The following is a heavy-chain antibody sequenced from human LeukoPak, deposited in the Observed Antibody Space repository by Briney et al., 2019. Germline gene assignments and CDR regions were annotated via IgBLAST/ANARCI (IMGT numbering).Heavy chain of an antibody. CDR1: GYTFTGYY. D-gene: IGHD2-15*01. V-gene: IGHV1-2*02. CDR2: INPNSGGT. J-gene: IGHJ3*02. Sequence: GASVKVSCKASGYTFTGYYMHWVRQAPGQGLEWMGWINPNSGGTNYAQKFQGRVTMTRDTSISTAYMELSRLRSDDTAVYYCARGYCSGGSCYGYDAFDIWGQGTMVTVSS. CDR3: ARGYCSGGSCYGYDAFDI.